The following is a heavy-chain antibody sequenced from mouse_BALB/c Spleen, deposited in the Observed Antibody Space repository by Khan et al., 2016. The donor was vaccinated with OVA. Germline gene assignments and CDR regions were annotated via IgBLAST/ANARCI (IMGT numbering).Heavy chain of an antibody. V-gene: IGHV1-77*01. CDR1: GYTFTDYV. J-gene: IGHJ2*01. Sequence: QVRLQQSGPELVKPGSSMKMSCKASGYTFTDYVVNWVKQSTGQGLEWIGELFPGSGGTYYNEKFKGKATLTADKSSHTAYMQLRSLTSEGSAVCFCASSRYGSLVNWSQGTTLTACS. D-gene: IGHD1-1*01. CDR3: ASSRYGSLVN. CDR2: LFPGSGGT.